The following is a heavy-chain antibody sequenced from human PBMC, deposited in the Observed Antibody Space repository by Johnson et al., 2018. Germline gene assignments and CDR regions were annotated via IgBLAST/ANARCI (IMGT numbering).Heavy chain of an antibody. CDR1: GFTFSTYW. J-gene: IGHJ6*03. CDR3: ASGRIVGYYYYYYIDV. CDR2: INSDGSRI. V-gene: IGHV3-74*02. D-gene: IGHD2-15*01. Sequence: VQLVQSGGGVVQPGRSLRLSCAASGFTFSTYWMHWVRQAPGKGLAWVSGINSDGSRIDYADSVKGRFTISRDNAQNTLYLQMNSLRAEDTAVYYCASGRIVGYYYYYYIDVWGKGTTVTVSS.